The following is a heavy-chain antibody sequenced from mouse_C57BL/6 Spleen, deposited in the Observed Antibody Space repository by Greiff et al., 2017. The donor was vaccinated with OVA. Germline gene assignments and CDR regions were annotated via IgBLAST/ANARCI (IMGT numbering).Heavy chain of an antibody. D-gene: IGHD2-5*01. CDR2: IDPSDSYT. J-gene: IGHJ1*03. CDR3: ARSYSNYGYFDV. V-gene: IGHV1-59*01. Sequence: VQLQQPGAELVRPGTSVKLSCKASGYTFTSYWMHWVKQRPGQGLEWIGVIDPSDSYTNYNQKFKGKATLTVDTSSSTADMQLSSLTSEDSAVYYCARSYSNYGYFDVWGTGTTVTVSS. CDR1: GYTFTSYW.